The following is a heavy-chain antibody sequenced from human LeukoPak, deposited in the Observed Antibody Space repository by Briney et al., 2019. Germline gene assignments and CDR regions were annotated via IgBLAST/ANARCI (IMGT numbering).Heavy chain of an antibody. J-gene: IGHJ6*02. CDR2: ISSSSSYI. CDR3: GRVRCSGGSCYPYYFYGMDV. D-gene: IGHD2-15*01. V-gene: IGHV3-21*01. CDR1: GFTFSSYG. Sequence: PGGSLRLSCAASGFTFSSYGMHWVRQAPGRGLEWVSSISSSSSYIYYADSVKGRFTISRDNAKNSLCLQMNSLRAEDTAVYYCGRVRCSGGSCYPYYFYGMDVWGQGTTVTVSS.